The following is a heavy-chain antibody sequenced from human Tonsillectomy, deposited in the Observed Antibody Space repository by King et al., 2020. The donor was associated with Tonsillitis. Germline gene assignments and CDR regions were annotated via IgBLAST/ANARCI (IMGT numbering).Heavy chain of an antibody. CDR2: ISWNSGSI. CDR3: AKDIDGFDCSGGSCYSYFDY. J-gene: IGHJ4*02. D-gene: IGHD2-15*01. CDR1: GFTFDDYA. V-gene: IGHV3-9*01. Sequence: VQLVESGGGLVQPGRSLRLSCAASGFTFDDYAMHWVRPAPGKGLEWVSGISWNSGSIGYADSVKGRFTISRDNAKNSLYLQMNSLRAEDTALYYCAKDIDGFDCSGGSCYSYFDYWGQGTLVTVSS.